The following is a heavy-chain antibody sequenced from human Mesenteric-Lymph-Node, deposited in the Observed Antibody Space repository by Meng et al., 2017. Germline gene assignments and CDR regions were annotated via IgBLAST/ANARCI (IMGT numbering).Heavy chain of an antibody. Sequence: GESLKISCAASGFTFSSYSMNWVRQAPGKGLEWVSPISSSSSHIYYADSVKGRFTISRDNAKNSLYLQMNSLRAEDTAVYCCARDIDSDGWSGYYYGVDVWGQGTTVTVSS. CDR1: GFTFSSYS. CDR2: ISSSSSHI. D-gene: IGHD5-24*01. V-gene: IGHV3-21*01. CDR3: ARDIDSDGWSGYYYGVDV. J-gene: IGHJ6*02.